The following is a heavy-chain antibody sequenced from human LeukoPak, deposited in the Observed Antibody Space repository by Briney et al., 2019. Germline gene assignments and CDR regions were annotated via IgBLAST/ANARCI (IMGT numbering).Heavy chain of an antibody. V-gene: IGHV3-7*03. J-gene: IGHJ4*02. CDR2: IKQDGSEK. CDR3: AKDYSSGKTAGYFDY. CDR1: GFTFSSYW. D-gene: IGHD3-22*01. Sequence: PGGSLRLSCAASGFTFSSYWMSWVRQAPGKGLEWVANIKQDGSEKYYVDSVKGRFTISRDNAKNSLYLQMNSLRAEDTAVYYCAKDYSSGKTAGYFDYWGQGTLVTVSS.